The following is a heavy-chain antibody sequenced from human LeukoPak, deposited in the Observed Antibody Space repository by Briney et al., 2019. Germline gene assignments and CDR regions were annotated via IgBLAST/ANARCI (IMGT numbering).Heavy chain of an antibody. J-gene: IGHJ4*02. CDR3: TTDPRNGYYFDY. Sequence: GGSLRLSCAASGFTFTKAWMSWVRQAPGKGLEWLGRIKSKTDGGTTDYPAPVKGRFTISRDDLRNTLYLQVNSLKAEDTAVYYCTTDPRNGYYFDYWGQGTLVTVSS. CDR2: IKSKTDGGTT. V-gene: IGHV3-15*01. D-gene: IGHD1-1*01. CDR1: GFTFTKAW.